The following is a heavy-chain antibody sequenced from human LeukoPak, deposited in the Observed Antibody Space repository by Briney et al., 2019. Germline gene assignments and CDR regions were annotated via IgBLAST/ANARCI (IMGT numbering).Heavy chain of an antibody. Sequence: GESLKISCKGSGYSFTSYWIGWVRQMPGKGLEWMGIIYPGDSDTRYSPSFQGQVTISADKSISTAYLQWSSLKASDTAMYYCARLLLTMVRGVIINLNWFDPWGQGTLVTVSS. J-gene: IGHJ5*02. CDR1: GYSFTSYW. V-gene: IGHV5-51*01. D-gene: IGHD3-10*01. CDR2: IYPGDSDT. CDR3: ARLLLTMVRGVIINLNWFDP.